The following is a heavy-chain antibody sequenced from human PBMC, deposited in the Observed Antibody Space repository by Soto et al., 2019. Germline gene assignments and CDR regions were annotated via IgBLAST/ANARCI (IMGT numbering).Heavy chain of an antibody. D-gene: IGHD1-26*01. V-gene: IGHV3-30-3*01. CDR2: ISYDGSNQ. J-gene: IGHJ6*02. Sequence: PGGSLRLSCAASGFTFSNYAVHWIRQAPGKGLEWVAVISYDGSNQYYADSVKGRFTISRDNSKNTLYLQMDSLRSEDTAAYSCARGANSGGYLGYGTDVWGQGTEVTVYS. CDR1: GFTFSNYA. CDR3: ARGANSGGYLGYGTDV.